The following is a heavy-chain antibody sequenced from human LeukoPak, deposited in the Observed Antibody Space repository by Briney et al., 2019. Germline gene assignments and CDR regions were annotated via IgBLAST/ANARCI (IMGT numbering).Heavy chain of an antibody. CDR2: LYYVGSP. V-gene: IGHV4-59*08. CDR1: GVSISSDS. D-gene: IGHD3-10*01. J-gene: IGHJ5*02. Sequence: PSETLSLTCTVSGVSISSDSWSWIRQPRGKGLEWIGYLYYVGSPSYNPSLKSRVTMSVDTSKNQFSLKLSSLTAADTAVYYCARRVDDYYGSPRRGWFDPWGQGILVTVSS. CDR3: ARRVDDYYGSPRRGWFDP.